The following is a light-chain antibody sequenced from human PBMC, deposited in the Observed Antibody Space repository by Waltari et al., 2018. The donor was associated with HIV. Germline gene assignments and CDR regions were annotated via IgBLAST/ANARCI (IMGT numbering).Light chain of an antibody. J-gene: IGKJ4*01. V-gene: IGKV3D-15*01. CDR1: QTINRN. Sequence: EIVLMQSPATLSVSPGERATLSCRASQTINRNFAWYQQKPGQAPRLLIYGASTRATGIPARFSGSGSGTEFTLTISSPQPEDFAVYYCQQYHNWPPRDTFGGGTKVEIK. CDR2: GAS. CDR3: QQYHNWPPRDT.